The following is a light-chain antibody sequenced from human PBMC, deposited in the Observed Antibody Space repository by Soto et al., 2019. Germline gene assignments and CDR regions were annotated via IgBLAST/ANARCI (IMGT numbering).Light chain of an antibody. CDR1: SSDVGGYNY. Sequence: QSALTQPPSASGSPGQSVTISCTGTSSDVGGYNYVSWYQQHPGKSPKLMIYEVSERPSGVPDRFSGSKSGNTASLTVSGLQAEDEADYYCSSFAISHNYVFGTGTNLTVL. CDR3: SSFAISHNYV. V-gene: IGLV2-8*01. CDR2: EVS. J-gene: IGLJ1*01.